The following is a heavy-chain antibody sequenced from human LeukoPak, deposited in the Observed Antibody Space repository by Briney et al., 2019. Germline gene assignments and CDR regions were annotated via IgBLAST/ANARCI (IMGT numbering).Heavy chain of an antibody. V-gene: IGHV3-66*01. CDR2: IYSGGTT. Sequence: GGSLRLSCAASGFTVNSNYMSWVRQAPGKGLEWVSIIYSGGTTYYADSVRGRFTISRDNSKNTLYLQMNSLRAEDTAVYYCARTASSSWYGGYYFDYWGQGTLVTVSS. CDR1: GFTVNSNY. D-gene: IGHD6-13*01. CDR3: ARTASSSWYGGYYFDY. J-gene: IGHJ4*02.